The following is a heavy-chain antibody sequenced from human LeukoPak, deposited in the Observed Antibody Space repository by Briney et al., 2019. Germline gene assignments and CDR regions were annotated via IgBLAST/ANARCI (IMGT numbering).Heavy chain of an antibody. J-gene: IGHJ6*02. CDR1: GYTFTGYY. D-gene: IGHD1-14*01. Sequence: ASVKVSCKASGYTFTGYYMHWVRQAPGQGPEWIGWINPNSGGTNYAQKFQGRVTMTRDTSISTAYMELSRLRSDDTAVYYYAREMRKDYYYGMDVWGQGTTVTVSS. CDR3: AREMRKDYYYGMDV. CDR2: INPNSGGT. V-gene: IGHV1-2*02.